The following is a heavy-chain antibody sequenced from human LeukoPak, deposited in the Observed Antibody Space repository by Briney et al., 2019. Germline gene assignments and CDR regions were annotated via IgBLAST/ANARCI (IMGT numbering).Heavy chain of an antibody. J-gene: IGHJ2*01. V-gene: IGHV4-34*01. CDR1: GGSFSGYY. CDR2: INHSGST. CDR3: ASTIWKQQLVTNWYFDL. D-gene: IGHD6-13*01. Sequence: SESLSLTCAVYGGSFSGYYWSWIRQPPGKGLEWIGEINHSGSTNYNPSLKSRVTISVDTSKNQFSLKLSSVTAADTAVYYCASTIWKQQLVTNWYFDLWGRGTLVTLSS.